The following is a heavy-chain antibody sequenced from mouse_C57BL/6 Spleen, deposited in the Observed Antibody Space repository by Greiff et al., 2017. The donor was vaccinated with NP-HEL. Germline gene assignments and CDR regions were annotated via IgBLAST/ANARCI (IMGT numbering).Heavy chain of an antibody. CDR2: ISDGGSYT. Sequence: VQLKESGGGLVKPGGSLKLSCAASGFTFSSYAMSWVRQTPEKRLEWVATISDGGSYTYYPDNVKGRFTISRDNAKNNLYLQMSHLKSEDTAMYYCARDDYDGYFDYWGQGTTLTVSS. CDR3: ARDDYDGYFDY. J-gene: IGHJ2*01. V-gene: IGHV5-4*01. D-gene: IGHD2-4*01. CDR1: GFTFSSYA.